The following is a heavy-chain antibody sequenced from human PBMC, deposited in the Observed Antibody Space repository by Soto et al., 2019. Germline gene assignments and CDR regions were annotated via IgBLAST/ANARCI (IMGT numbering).Heavy chain of an antibody. D-gene: IGHD3-10*01. CDR3: SRVDPGETSPFDH. CDR2: INPFDGER. Sequence: ASVTVSCKVSGYTLTELSMHWVRQANGQGLEWMGGINPFDGERIYAQNFQGRVTMTRDTSTSTVYMEVSSLRSEDTAVYYCSRVDPGETSPFDHWGQGTLVTVSS. J-gene: IGHJ4*02. CDR1: GYTLTELS. V-gene: IGHV1-24*01.